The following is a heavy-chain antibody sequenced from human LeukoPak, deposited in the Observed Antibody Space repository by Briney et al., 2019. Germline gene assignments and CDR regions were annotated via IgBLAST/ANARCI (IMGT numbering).Heavy chain of an antibody. CDR2: IHYSGST. CDR1: SASDSRGSYY. D-gene: IGHD3-10*01. Sequence: SETLSLTCTVSSASDSRGSYYCSWIRQPPGKGLEWIGYIHYSGSTNYNPSLKSRVTILVDTSKNQFSLKLSSVTAADTAVYYCAREVIIRGFDYWGQGALVTVSS. J-gene: IGHJ4*02. V-gene: IGHV4-61*01. CDR3: AREVIIRGFDY.